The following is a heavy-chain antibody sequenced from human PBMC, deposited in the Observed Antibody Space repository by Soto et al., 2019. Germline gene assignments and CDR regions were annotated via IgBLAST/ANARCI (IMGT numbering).Heavy chain of an antibody. D-gene: IGHD3-3*01. V-gene: IGHV3-23*01. CDR2: ISLGGGST. J-gene: IGHJ5*02. Sequence: GGSLRLSCAASGFTFSSYTMSWVRQAPGKGLEWVSTISLGGGSTYYVDSVKGRFTISRDNSMDTLYLQMNSLRAEDTALYYCATVKKGPVGVLDLWGQGSLVTVSA. CDR1: GFTFSSYT. CDR3: ATVKKGPVGVLDL.